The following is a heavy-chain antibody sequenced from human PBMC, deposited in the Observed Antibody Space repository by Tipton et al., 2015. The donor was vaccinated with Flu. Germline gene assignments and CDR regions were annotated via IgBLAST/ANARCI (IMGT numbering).Heavy chain of an antibody. CDR1: GFTFNGYS. CDR3: ARDLGDYGVYYGMDV. Sequence: SLRLSCAASGFTFNGYSMHWVRQAPGKGPEWVAVILYDGSNKYYSDSVQGRFTISRDNSKNTLYLQMNSLRAEDTATYYCARDLGDYGVYYGMDVWGQGTTVTVSS. CDR2: ILYDGSNK. D-gene: IGHD4-17*01. V-gene: IGHV3-30*01. J-gene: IGHJ6*02.